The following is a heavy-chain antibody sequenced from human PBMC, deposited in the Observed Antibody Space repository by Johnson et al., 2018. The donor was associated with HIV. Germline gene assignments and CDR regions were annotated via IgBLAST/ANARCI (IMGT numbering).Heavy chain of an antibody. V-gene: IGHV3-13*01. CDR2: IGTAGDT. Sequence: VQLVESGGGLVQPGGSLRLSCAASGFTFSSYDMHWVRQATGKGLEWVSAIGTAGDTYYPGSVKGRFTISRDNAKNSLYLQMNSLRAEDTALYYCARRAFEWELPGGAFDIWGQGTMVTVSS. J-gene: IGHJ3*02. CDR1: GFTFSSYD. CDR3: ARRAFEWELPGGAFDI. D-gene: IGHD1-26*01.